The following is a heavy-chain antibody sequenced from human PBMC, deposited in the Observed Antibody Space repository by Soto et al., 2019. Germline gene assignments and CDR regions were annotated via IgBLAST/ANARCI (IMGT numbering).Heavy chain of an antibody. D-gene: IGHD3-22*01. CDR3: ARWPNYYDSSGYWKSYYYYGMDV. J-gene: IGHJ6*02. CDR2: IIPIFGTA. V-gene: IGHV1-69*06. Sequence: QVQLVQSGAEVKKPGSSVKVSCKASGGTFSSYAISWVRQAPGQGLEWMGGIIPIFGTANYAQKFQRRVTITADKSTSTAYMELSSLRSEDTAVYYCARWPNYYDSSGYWKSYYYYGMDVWGQGTTVTVSS. CDR1: GGTFSSYA.